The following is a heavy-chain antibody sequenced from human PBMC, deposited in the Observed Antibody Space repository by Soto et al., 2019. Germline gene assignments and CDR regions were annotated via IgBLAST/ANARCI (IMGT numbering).Heavy chain of an antibody. V-gene: IGHV3-30*04. CDR1: GFNFSIYA. J-gene: IGHJ4*02. CDR2: ISYDGSQK. CDR3: ATDVDYTPFDH. Sequence: QAQLVESGGGVVQPERSLRLSCAASGFNFSIYAMHWVRRAPGKGLDWVAVISYDGSQKYYADSVKGRFTISRDNTKNTVYLRMDRLRAEATDVYYCATDVDYTPFDHWGQGTLVTVSA. D-gene: IGHD4-4*01.